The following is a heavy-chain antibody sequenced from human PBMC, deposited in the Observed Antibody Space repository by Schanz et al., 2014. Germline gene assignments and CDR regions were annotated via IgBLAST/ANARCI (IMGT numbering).Heavy chain of an antibody. D-gene: IGHD3-9*01. V-gene: IGHV1-18*01. CDR2: ISVYTGNT. CDR1: GYTFTSYG. Sequence: QVQLVQSGAEVKKPGASVKVSCKASGYTFTSYGISWVRQAPGQGLEWVGWISVYTGNTKYGQKDQGRVTMTAVTSTNTACMELRSLRSHDSAVYYCAKAEYDILTYSYARLDPWGQGTLVTVSS. J-gene: IGHJ5*02. CDR3: AKAEYDILTYSYARLDP.